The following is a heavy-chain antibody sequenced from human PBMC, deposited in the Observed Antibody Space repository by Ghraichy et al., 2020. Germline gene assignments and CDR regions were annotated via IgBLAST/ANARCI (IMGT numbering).Heavy chain of an antibody. D-gene: IGHD1-1*01. V-gene: IGHV3-21*06. CDR2: ISSGSDYI. J-gene: IGHJ4*02. CDR3: ARVNLETTGLDY. CDR1: AFPFSLYT. Sequence: SCAVSAFPFSLYTMNWVRQAPGKGLEWVSSISSGSDYIYFRDSVRGRFTISRDNAKSSLFLQMDSLRAEDTAVYYCARVNLETTGLDYWGQGTLVTVSS.